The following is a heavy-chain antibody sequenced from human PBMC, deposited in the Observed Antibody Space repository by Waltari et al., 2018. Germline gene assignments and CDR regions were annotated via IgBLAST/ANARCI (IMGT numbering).Heavy chain of an antibody. CDR3: ARIYNRWLMDV. CDR1: GGPISSSY. Sequence: QVQLQESGPGLVKPSETLSLTCTASGGPISSSYWSWIRQPPGKGLEWIGYIYYSGSTNYNPSLKSRVTISVDTSKNQFSLKLSSVTAADTAVYYCARIYNRWLMDVWGKGTTVTVSS. D-gene: IGHD1-20*01. CDR2: IYYSGST. J-gene: IGHJ6*03. V-gene: IGHV4-59*01.